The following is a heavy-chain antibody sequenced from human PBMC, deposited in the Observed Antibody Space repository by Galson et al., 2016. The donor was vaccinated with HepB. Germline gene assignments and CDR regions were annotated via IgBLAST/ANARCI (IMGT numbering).Heavy chain of an antibody. CDR3: ARTSGRTYSSDY. CDR1: GYTFTSYG. Sequence: SVKVSCKASGYTFTSYGIHWVRQAPGQRLEWMGWIDRGNGNTKYSQKFQGRVTITRDTSASTAYMELSSLRSEDTAVYYCARTSGRTYSSDYWGQGTLVSVS. CDR2: IDRGNGNT. V-gene: IGHV1-3*01. D-gene: IGHD1-26*01. J-gene: IGHJ4*02.